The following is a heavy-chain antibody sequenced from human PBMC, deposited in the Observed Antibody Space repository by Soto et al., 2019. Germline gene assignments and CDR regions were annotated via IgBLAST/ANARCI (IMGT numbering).Heavy chain of an antibody. CDR1: GFTFSLYG. Sequence: ESGGGVVQPGRSLRLSCAASGFTFSLYGMHWVRQAPGKGLEWVAVIWYDGSNKYYADSVKGRFTISRDNSKNTLYLQMNSLRAEDTAVYYCARTHSLGGRRYDAFDIWGQGTMVTVSS. D-gene: IGHD3-16*01. CDR3: ARTHSLGGRRYDAFDI. V-gene: IGHV3-33*01. CDR2: IWYDGSNK. J-gene: IGHJ3*02.